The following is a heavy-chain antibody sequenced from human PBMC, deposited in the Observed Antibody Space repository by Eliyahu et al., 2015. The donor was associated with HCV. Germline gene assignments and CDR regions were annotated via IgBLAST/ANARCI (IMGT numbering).Heavy chain of an antibody. D-gene: IGHD3-22*01. V-gene: IGHV3-30*02. CDR2: IRYDGSNK. Sequence: QVQLVESGGGVVQPGGSLRLSCAASGXTFSSYGMHWVRQAPGKGLEWVAFIRYDGSNKYYADSVKGRFTISRDNSKNTLYLQMNSLRAEDTAVYYCAKGAWEWYDSSGYLHWGQGTLVTVSS. J-gene: IGHJ4*02. CDR1: GXTFSSYG. CDR3: AKGAWEWYDSSGYLH.